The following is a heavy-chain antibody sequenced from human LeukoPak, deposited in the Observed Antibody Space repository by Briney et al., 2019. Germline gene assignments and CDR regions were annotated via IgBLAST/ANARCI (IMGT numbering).Heavy chain of an antibody. D-gene: IGHD6-6*01. Sequence: PSETLSLTCTVSGGSISSYYWGWIRQPPGKGLEWIGYIYYSGSTNYNPSLKSRVTISVDTSKNQFSLKLSSVTAADTAVYYCARDKEYSHGHFDYWGQGTLVTVSS. CDR2: IYYSGST. J-gene: IGHJ4*02. CDR1: GGSISSYY. CDR3: ARDKEYSHGHFDY. V-gene: IGHV4-59*01.